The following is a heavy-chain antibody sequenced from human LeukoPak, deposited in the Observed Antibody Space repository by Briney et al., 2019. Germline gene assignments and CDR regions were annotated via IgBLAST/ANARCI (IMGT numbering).Heavy chain of an antibody. Sequence: ASVKVSCKVSGYTLTELSMHWVRQAPGKGLEWMGGFDPEDGETIYAQKFQGRVTMTEDTSTDTAYMELSSLRSEDTAVYYCARGLSRRGSIAARFYYYYMDVWGKGTTVTVSS. J-gene: IGHJ6*03. V-gene: IGHV1-24*01. CDR1: GYTLTELS. CDR3: ARGLSRRGSIAARFYYYYMDV. D-gene: IGHD6-6*01. CDR2: FDPEDGET.